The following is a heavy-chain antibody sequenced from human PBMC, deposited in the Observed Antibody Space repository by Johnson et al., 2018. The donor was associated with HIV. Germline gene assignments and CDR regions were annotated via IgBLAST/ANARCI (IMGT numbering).Heavy chain of an antibody. V-gene: IGHV3-20*04. Sequence: VQLVESGGGVVRPGGSLRLSCAASGFTFDDYGMSWVRQAPGKGLEWVSGINWNGGSTGYADSVKGRFTISRDNSKNTLYLQMNSLRAEDTAVYYCAKHGYGGNVFDAFDIWGQGTMVTVSS. CDR3: AKHGYGGNVFDAFDI. CDR2: INWNGGST. J-gene: IGHJ3*02. CDR1: GFTFDDYG. D-gene: IGHD4-23*01.